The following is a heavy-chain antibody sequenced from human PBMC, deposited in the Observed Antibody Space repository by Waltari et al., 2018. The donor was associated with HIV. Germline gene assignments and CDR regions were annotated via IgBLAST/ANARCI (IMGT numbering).Heavy chain of an antibody. CDR1: GGSFSGYY. D-gene: IGHD1-7*01. V-gene: IGHV4-34*01. CDR2: INHSGSG. J-gene: IGHJ6*03. Sequence: QVQLQQWGAGLLKASETLSLTCAVYGGSFSGYYWSWIRQPPGKGLEWIGEINHSGSGNYNPSLKSRVTISVDTSKNQFSLRLSSVTAADTAVYYCARLAWNYGGPFYSFYYMDVWGKGTTVTVSS. CDR3: ARLAWNYGGPFYSFYYMDV.